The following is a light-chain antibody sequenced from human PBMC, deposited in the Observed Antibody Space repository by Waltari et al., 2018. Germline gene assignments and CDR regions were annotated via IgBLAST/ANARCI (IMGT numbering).Light chain of an antibody. J-gene: IGLJ1*01. CDR2: EVI. CDR3: CSYAGSGTYV. Sequence: QSALTQPASVSGTPGQSITISCTGPNSDVGNYNLVSWYQHHPGEAPKLMICEVIKRPSGVSNRSSGSKSGNTASLTISGLQAEDEADYYCCSYAGSGTYVFGTGTKVTVL. CDR1: NSDVGNYNL. V-gene: IGLV2-23*02.